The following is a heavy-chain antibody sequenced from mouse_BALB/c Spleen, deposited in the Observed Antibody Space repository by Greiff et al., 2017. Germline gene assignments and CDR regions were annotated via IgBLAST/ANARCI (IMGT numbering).Heavy chain of an antibody. Sequence: VQVVESGAELVRPGSSVKISCKASGYAFSSYWMNWVKQRPGQGLEWIGQIYPGDGDTNYNGKFKGKATLTADKSSSTAYMQLSSLTSEDSAVYFCARDGNWFAYWGQGTLVTVSA. J-gene: IGHJ3*01. V-gene: IGHV1-80*01. CDR3: ARDGNWFAY. CDR1: GYAFSSYW. D-gene: IGHD2-1*01. CDR2: IYPGDGDT.